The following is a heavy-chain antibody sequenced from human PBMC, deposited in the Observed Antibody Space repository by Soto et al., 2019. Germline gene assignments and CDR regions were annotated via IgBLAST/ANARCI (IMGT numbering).Heavy chain of an antibody. Sequence: EVQLVESGGGLVKPGESLRLSCEASGASFTNAWMNWVRQAPGKGLEWVGRIKTRIDSATTDYAAPVKGSFTISRDDSKNTLFLQMDSLKAEDTAVYYCTTEYPSSPRGLEYCGQVTLVTVS. CDR1: GASFTNAW. CDR3: TTEYPSSPRGLEY. V-gene: IGHV3-15*01. J-gene: IGHJ4*02. D-gene: IGHD6-6*01. CDR2: IKTRIDSATT.